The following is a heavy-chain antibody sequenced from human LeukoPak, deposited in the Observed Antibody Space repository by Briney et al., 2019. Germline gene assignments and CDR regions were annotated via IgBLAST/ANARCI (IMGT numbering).Heavy chain of an antibody. V-gene: IGHV4-59*03. CDR1: GGSISSYY. Sequence: SETLSLTCTVSGGSISSYYWSWIRQPPGKGLEWIGYIYYSGSTNYNPSLRSRVTISVDMSKNQFSLKLISVTAADTAVYYCAGYNYGRLDYWGQGTLVTVSS. CDR2: IYYSGST. CDR3: AGYNYGRLDY. D-gene: IGHD5-18*01. J-gene: IGHJ4*02.